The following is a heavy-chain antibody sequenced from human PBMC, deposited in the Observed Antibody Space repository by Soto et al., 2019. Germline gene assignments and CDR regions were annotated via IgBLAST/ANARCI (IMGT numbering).Heavy chain of an antibody. Sequence: QVQLVQSGAEVKKPGSSVKVSCKASGCTFSTSAISWVRQAPGQGLDWVGGIMPVFPTPDYTKNFQGRVTITADESKTTADQELTSPTADDTAIYYCKRDNDRLQLGGNYYYIWEVRGQGSEITVSS. D-gene: IGHD1-1*01. V-gene: IGHV1-69*12. J-gene: IGHJ6*02. CDR3: KRDNDRLQLGGNYYYIWEV. CDR1: GCTFSTSA. CDR2: IMPVFPTP.